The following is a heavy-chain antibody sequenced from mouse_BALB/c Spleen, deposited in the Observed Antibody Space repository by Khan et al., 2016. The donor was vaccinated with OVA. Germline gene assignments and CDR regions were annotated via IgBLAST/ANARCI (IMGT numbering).Heavy chain of an antibody. J-gene: IGHJ4*01. Sequence: QVQLKQSGPGLVGPSQSLSITCTVSGFSLTSYGLHWVRHTPGKGLEWLGVICAGGSTDYNSALMSRLSISKDNYKSQVFLKMNSRRTDDTAMYYCARGDGYYGGAMDYWGQGTLVTVSA. CDR1: GFSLTSYG. D-gene: IGHD2-3*01. CDR3: ARGDGYYGGAMDY. V-gene: IGHV2-9*02. CDR2: ICAGGST.